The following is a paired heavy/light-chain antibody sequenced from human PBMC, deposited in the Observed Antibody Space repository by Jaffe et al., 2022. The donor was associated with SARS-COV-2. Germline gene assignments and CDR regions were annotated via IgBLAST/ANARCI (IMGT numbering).Light chain of an antibody. CDR2: QDS. Sequence: SYELSQPPSMSVSPGQTATITCFGHKLGDKYACWYQQKPGQSPVLVIYQDSKRPSGIPERFSGSNSGNTATLTISGTQAMDEADYYCQAWDSTTGVFGGGTKLTVV. V-gene: IGLV3-1*01. CDR1: KLGDKY. CDR3: QAWDSTTGV. J-gene: IGLJ2*01.
Heavy chain of an antibody. J-gene: IGHJ6*02. V-gene: IGHV3-23*01. D-gene: IGHD6-6*01. CDR3: ASPLGPDSSSSPPYGMDV. Sequence: EVQLLESGGGLVSPGGSLRLSCAASGFTFSSYAMSWVRQAPGKGLEWVSGISGSGGTTNYAESVKGRFTMSRDNSKNTLYLQMNSLRAEDTAVYYCASPLGPDSSSSPPYGMDVWGQGTTVTVSS. CDR2: ISGSGGTT. CDR1: GFTFSSYA.